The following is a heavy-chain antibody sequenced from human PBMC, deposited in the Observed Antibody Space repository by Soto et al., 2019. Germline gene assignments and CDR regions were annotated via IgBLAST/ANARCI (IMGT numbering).Heavy chain of an antibody. CDR3: AKDGRESIGSSWYYFDY. D-gene: IGHD6-13*01. J-gene: IGHJ4*02. Sequence: GGSLRLSCAASGFTFDDYTMHWVRQAPGKGLEWVSLISWDGGSTYYADSVKGRFTISRDNSKNSLYLQMNSLRTEDTALYSCAKDGRESIGSSWYYFDYWGQGTLVTVSS. CDR1: GFTFDDYT. V-gene: IGHV3-43*01. CDR2: ISWDGGST.